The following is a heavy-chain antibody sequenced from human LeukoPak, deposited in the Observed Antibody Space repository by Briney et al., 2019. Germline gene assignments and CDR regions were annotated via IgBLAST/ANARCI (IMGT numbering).Heavy chain of an antibody. V-gene: IGHV3-23*01. CDR3: AKVYGDHGSLDAEYYYYMDV. CDR2: VSGSGGVT. J-gene: IGHJ6*03. D-gene: IGHD4-17*01. CDR1: AVTSSTYV. Sequence: GGSLRLSCVASAVTSSTYVMSWVRQAPGKGLEWVSTVSGSGGVTYYTDSVKGRFTISRDNSKNTLYLQMNSLRAEDTAVYYCAKVYGDHGSLDAEYYYYMDVWGKGTTVTVSS.